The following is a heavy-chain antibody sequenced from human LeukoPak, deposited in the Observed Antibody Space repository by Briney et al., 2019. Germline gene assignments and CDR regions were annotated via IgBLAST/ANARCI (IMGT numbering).Heavy chain of an antibody. CDR1: LVTPISYS. CDR3: VRVPDSTGAFDY. D-gene: IGHD6-19*01. CDR2: ISSSSSII. Sequence: PGGPLRLSCERSLVTPISYSMNSVSQAPGKGLKWVSYISSSSSIIYHADPVKGRFTISRDNAKNSLYLQMNSLRDEDTALYYCVRVPDSTGAFDYWGRGTLVSVSS. V-gene: IGHV3-48*02. J-gene: IGHJ4*02.